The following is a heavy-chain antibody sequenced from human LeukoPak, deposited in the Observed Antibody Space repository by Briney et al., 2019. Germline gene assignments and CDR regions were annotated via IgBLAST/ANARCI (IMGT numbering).Heavy chain of an antibody. J-gene: IGHJ4*02. CDR2: INSDGSST. CDR3: ARVPSSGWEGSVDY. Sequence: GGSLRFYCAASGFTISSYWMHWVRQAPGKGLVWVSRINSDGSSTSYADSVKGRFTISRDNAKNTLYLQMNSLRAEDTAVYYCARVPSSGWEGSVDYWGQGTLVTVSS. V-gene: IGHV3-74*01. D-gene: IGHD6-19*01. CDR1: GFTISSYW.